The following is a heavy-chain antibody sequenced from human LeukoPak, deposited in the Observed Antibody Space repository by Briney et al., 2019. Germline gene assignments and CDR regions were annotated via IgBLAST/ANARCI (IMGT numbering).Heavy chain of an antibody. CDR2: IYTSGST. D-gene: IGHD2/OR15-2a*01. Sequence: SETLSLTCTVSGGSISSYYWSWIRQPAGKGLEWIGRIYTSGSTNYNPSLKSRVTMSVDTSKNQFSLKLSSVTAADTAVYYCARVIVNAKYYYYYYMDVWGKGTTVTVSS. J-gene: IGHJ6*03. CDR3: ARVIVNAKYYYYYYMDV. V-gene: IGHV4-4*07. CDR1: GGSISSYY.